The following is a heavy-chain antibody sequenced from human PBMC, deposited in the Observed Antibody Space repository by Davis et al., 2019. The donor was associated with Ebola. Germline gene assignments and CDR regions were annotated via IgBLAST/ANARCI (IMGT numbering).Heavy chain of an antibody. V-gene: IGHV3-23*01. CDR3: AKDKNYDFWSGYPHDAFDI. J-gene: IGHJ3*02. CDR1: GFTFSSYA. D-gene: IGHD3-3*01. CDR2: ISGSGGST. Sequence: GESLKISCAASGFTFSSYAMSWVRQAPGKGLEWVSAISGSGGSTYYADSVKGRFTISRDNSKNTLYLQMNSLIAEDTAIYYCAKDKNYDFWSGYPHDAFDIWGQWTMVTVSS.